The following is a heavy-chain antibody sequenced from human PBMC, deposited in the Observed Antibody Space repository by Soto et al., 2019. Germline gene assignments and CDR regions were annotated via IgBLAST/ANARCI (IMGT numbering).Heavy chain of an antibody. J-gene: IGHJ6*02. Sequence: QVQLVQSGAEVKKPGSSVKVSCKASGGTFSSYAISWVRQAPGHGLEWMGGIIPIFGTANYAQKFQGRVTITADESTSTAYMELSSLRSEDTAVYYCASDYYGSGSNRYGMDVWGQGTTVTVSS. CDR3: ASDYYGSGSNRYGMDV. D-gene: IGHD3-10*01. CDR1: GGTFSSYA. V-gene: IGHV1-69*12. CDR2: IIPIFGTA.